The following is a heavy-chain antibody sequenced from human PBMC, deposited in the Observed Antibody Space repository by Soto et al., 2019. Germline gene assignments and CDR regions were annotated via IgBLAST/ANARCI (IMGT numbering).Heavy chain of an antibody. D-gene: IGHD6-13*01. Sequence: GGSLRLSCAASVFTFSSDAMSWVRQAPGKGLEWVSAISGSGGSTYYADSVKGRFTISRDNSKNTLYLQMNSLRAEDTAVYYCAKRQQPYYGMDVWGQGTTVTVSS. V-gene: IGHV3-23*01. CDR3: AKRQQPYYGMDV. J-gene: IGHJ6*02. CDR2: ISGSGGST. CDR1: VFTFSSDA.